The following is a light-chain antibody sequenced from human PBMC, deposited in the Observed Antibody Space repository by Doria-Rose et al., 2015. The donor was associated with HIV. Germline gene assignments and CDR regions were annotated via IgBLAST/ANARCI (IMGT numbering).Light chain of an antibody. CDR2: GAS. Sequence: TQSPGTLSLSQGERATLSCRASQRVSSSYLAWYQQKPGQAPRLLIYGASSRATGIPDRFSGSGAGTDFTLTISRLEPEDFAVYYCQQYGTSLSITLGQGTRLEIK. CDR1: QRVSSSY. V-gene: IGKV3-20*01. J-gene: IGKJ5*01. CDR3: QQYGTSLSIT.